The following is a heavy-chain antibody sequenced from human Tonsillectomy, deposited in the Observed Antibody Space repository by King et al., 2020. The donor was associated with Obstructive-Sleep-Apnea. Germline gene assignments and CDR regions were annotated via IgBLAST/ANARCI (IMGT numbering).Heavy chain of an antibody. Sequence: VQLQESGPGPVKPSETLSLTCTVSGGSISSYYWTWIRQPPGKGLEWIGYIYYSGSTNYNPSLKSRVTISVDTSKNQFSLKLTSVPAADTAVYYCARVNYDILTGYPYYFDYWGQGTLVTVSS. CDR3: ARVNYDILTGYPYYFDY. V-gene: IGHV4-59*01. D-gene: IGHD3-9*01. CDR1: GGSISSYY. CDR2: IYYSGST. J-gene: IGHJ4*02.